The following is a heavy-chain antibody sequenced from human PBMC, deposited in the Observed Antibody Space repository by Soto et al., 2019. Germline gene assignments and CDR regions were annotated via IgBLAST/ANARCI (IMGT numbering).Heavy chain of an antibody. CDR2: IYRSGST. J-gene: IGHJ6*03. Sequence: PSETLSLTCTVSGDSVRNQYWSWIRRPPGRGLEWIGYIYRSGSTKYNPPLKSRLTISVDTSKNQFSLKLSPVTAADTAVYYCARTLDYGHMDVWGKGTTVTVSS. CDR3: ARTLDYGHMDV. D-gene: IGHD3-16*01. V-gene: IGHV4-4*09. CDR1: GDSVRNQY.